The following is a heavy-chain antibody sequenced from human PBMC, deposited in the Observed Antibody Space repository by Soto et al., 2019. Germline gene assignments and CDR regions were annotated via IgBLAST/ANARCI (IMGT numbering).Heavy chain of an antibody. CDR3: AKLAYGGNSADY. CDR1: GFTFSSYG. Sequence: QVQLVESGGGVVQPGRSLRLSCAASGFTFSSYGMHWVRQAPGKGLEWVAVISYEGSNKYYADSVKGRFTSSRDNSKNTLYLQSISLRAEDTAVYYCAKLAYGGNSADYWGQGTLVTVSS. CDR2: ISYEGSNK. D-gene: IGHD4-17*01. V-gene: IGHV3-30*18. J-gene: IGHJ4*02.